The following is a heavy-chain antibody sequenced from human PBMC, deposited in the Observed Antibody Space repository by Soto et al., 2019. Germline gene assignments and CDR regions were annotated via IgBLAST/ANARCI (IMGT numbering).Heavy chain of an antibody. J-gene: IGHJ6*02. Sequence: SETLSLTCAVYGGSFSGYYWSWIRQPPGKGLEWIGEINHSGSTNYNPSLKSRVTISVDTSKNQFSLKLSSVTAADTAVYYCARDLPFSRRQQLTYYYYYGMDVWGQGTTVTVSS. D-gene: IGHD6-13*01. CDR2: INHSGST. CDR1: GGSFSGYY. V-gene: IGHV4-34*01. CDR3: ARDLPFSRRQQLTYYYYYGMDV.